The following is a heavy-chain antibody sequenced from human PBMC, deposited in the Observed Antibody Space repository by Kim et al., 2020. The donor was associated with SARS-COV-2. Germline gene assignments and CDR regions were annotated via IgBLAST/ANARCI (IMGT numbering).Heavy chain of an antibody. D-gene: IGHD3-16*01. V-gene: IGHV3-23*01. CDR3: AKDFTWGWVHGDYYGMDV. J-gene: IGHJ6*02. Sequence: KGRFTISRDNSKNTLYLQMNSLRADDTAVYYCAKDFTWGWVHGDYYGMDVWGQGTTVTVSS.